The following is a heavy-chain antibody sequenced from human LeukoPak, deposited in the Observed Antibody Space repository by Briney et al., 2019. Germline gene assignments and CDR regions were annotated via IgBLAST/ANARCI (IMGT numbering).Heavy chain of an antibody. V-gene: IGHV1-69*13. D-gene: IGHD6-19*01. CDR3: AGQIVAGPFYFDY. CDR1: GGTFSSYA. J-gene: IGHJ4*02. CDR2: IIPIFGTA. Sequence: ASVNVSCKASGGTFSSYAISWVRQAPGQGLEWMGGIIPIFGTANYAQKFQGRVTITADESTSTAYMELSSLRSEDTAVYYCAGQIVAGPFYFDYWGQGTLVTVSS.